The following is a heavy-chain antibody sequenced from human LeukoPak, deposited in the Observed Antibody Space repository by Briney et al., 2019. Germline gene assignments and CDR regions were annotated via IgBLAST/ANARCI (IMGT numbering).Heavy chain of an antibody. Sequence: ASVKVSCKASGYTFTSYGISWVRQAPRQGLEWIGWISAYNGNPNYAQKLQGRVTMTTDTSMSTAYMELRSLRSDDTAVYYCARDDGAPSYYDILTGYYPEAFDIWGQGTMVTVSS. CDR3: ARDDGAPSYYDILTGYYPEAFDI. V-gene: IGHV1-18*01. J-gene: IGHJ3*02. CDR1: GYTFTSYG. CDR2: ISAYNGNP. D-gene: IGHD3-9*01.